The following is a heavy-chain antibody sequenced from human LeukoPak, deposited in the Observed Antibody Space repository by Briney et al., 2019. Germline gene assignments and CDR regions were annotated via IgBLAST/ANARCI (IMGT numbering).Heavy chain of an antibody. CDR3: ARPYSSGWHSYNY. Sequence: PSETLSLTCTVSGYSISSGFQWGWLRQPPGKGLEWIGNIFHSGGTYYSPSLKSRVTISVDTSKNQFFLNLNSVTAADTAVYYCARPYSSGWHSYNYWGQGTLVTVSS. CDR1: GYSISSGFQ. V-gene: IGHV4-38-2*02. D-gene: IGHD6-19*01. J-gene: IGHJ4*02. CDR2: IFHSGGT.